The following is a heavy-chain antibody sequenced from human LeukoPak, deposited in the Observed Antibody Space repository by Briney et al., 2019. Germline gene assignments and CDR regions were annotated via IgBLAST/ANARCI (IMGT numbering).Heavy chain of an antibody. J-gene: IGHJ4*02. CDR1: GFTFDDYA. V-gene: IGHV3-9*01. CDR2: ISWNSGSI. Sequence: GGSLRLSCAASGFTFDDYAMHWVRQAPGKGLEWVSGISWNSGSIGYADSVKGRFTISRDNAKNSLYLQMNSLRAEDTALYYCAKDMEYSSSWSIFDYWGQGTLVTVSS. D-gene: IGHD6-13*01. CDR3: AKDMEYSSSWSIFDY.